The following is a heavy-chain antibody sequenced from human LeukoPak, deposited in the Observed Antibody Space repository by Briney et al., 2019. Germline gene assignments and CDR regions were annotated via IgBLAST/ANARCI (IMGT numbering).Heavy chain of an antibody. J-gene: IGHJ4*02. D-gene: IGHD2-15*01. Sequence: PGGSLRLSCAASGFTFSGSAMHWVRQAPGKGLEWVGRIRSKANSYATAYAASVKGRFTISRDDSKNTAYLQMNSLKTEDTAVYYCTRLYCSGGSCYQDYFDYWGQGTLVTVSS. CDR1: GFTFSGSA. V-gene: IGHV3-73*01. CDR2: IRSKANSYAT. CDR3: TRLYCSGGSCYQDYFDY.